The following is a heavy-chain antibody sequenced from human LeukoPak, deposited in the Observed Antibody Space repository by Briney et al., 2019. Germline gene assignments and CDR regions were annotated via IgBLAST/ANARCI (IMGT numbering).Heavy chain of an antibody. CDR2: IKQDGSEK. Sequence: PGGSLRLSCAASGFTFSSYWMSWVRQAPGKGLEWVANIKQDGSEKYYVDSVKGRFTISRDNAKNSLYLQMNSLRAEDTAVYYCARVTDDSSGYSAYYYYMDVWGKGTTVTVSS. V-gene: IGHV3-7*01. J-gene: IGHJ6*03. D-gene: IGHD3-22*01. CDR1: GFTFSSYW. CDR3: ARVTDDSSGYSAYYYYMDV.